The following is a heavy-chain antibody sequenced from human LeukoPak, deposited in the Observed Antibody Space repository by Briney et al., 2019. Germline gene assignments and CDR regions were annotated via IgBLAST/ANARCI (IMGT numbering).Heavy chain of an antibody. V-gene: IGHV3-23*01. J-gene: IGHJ4*02. CDR2: ISDPHSGSET. Sequence: PGGSLRLSCAASGFTFSSYTMNWVRQALGQGLEWVSTISDPHSGSETHYADSVKGRFTISRDDSHNTVYLQMDSLRAENTAVYYCTTRLPNHFDYWGQGTQVTVSS. D-gene: IGHD6-25*01. CDR1: GFTFSSYT. CDR3: TTRLPNHFDY.